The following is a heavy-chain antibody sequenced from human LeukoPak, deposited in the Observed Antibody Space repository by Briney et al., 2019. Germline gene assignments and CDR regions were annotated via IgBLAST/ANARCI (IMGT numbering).Heavy chain of an antibody. V-gene: IGHV3-21*01. D-gene: IGHD3-16*01. CDR1: GLTFSTYT. CDR2: ISSSSSYI. Sequence: GGSLRLSCAASGLTFSTYTMNWVRQAPGKGLEWVSSISSSSSYIYYADSVKGRFTISRDNAKKSLYLQMNSLRAEDTAVYYCAGGARGYNWYFDLWGRGTLVTVSS. CDR3: AGGARGYNWYFDL. J-gene: IGHJ2*01.